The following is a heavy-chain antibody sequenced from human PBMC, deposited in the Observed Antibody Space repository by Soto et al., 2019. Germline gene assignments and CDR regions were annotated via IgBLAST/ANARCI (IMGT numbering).Heavy chain of an antibody. CDR3: ARAGAATLYDY. CDR2: IYHSGST. V-gene: IGHV4-30-2*01. D-gene: IGHD2-15*01. Sequence: SETLSLTCAVSGGSISSGGYSWSWIRQPPGKGLEWIGYIYHSGSTYYNPSLKGRVTISVDRSKNQFSLKLSSVTAADTAVYCCARAGAATLYDYWGQGTLVTVSS. CDR1: GGSISSGGYS. J-gene: IGHJ4*02.